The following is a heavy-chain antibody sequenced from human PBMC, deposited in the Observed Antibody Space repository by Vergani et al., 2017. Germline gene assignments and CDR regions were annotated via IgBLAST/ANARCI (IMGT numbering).Heavy chain of an antibody. V-gene: IGHV3-33*01. CDR3: ARVAAAGPFDY. CDR2: IWYDGSNK. Sequence: QVQLVESGGSVVQPGRSLRLSCAASGFTFSSYGMHWVRQAPGKGLEWVAVIWYDGSNKYYADSVKGRFTISRDNSKNTLYLQMNSLRAEDTAVYYCARVAAAGPFDYWGQGTLVTVSS. D-gene: IGHD6-13*01. J-gene: IGHJ4*02. CDR1: GFTFSSYG.